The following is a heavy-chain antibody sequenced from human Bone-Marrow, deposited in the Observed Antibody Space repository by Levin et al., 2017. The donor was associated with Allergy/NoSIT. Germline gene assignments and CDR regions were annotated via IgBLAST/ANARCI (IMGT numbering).Heavy chain of an antibody. V-gene: IGHV3-15*07. J-gene: IGHJ4*02. CDR3: TTDPSEAHFKMGATTGFDY. Sequence: AGGSLRLSCAASGFTFSNAWMNWVRQAPGKGLEWVGRIKSKTDGGTTDYAAPVKGRFTISRDDSKNTLYLQMNSLKTEDTAVYYCTTDPSEAHFKMGATTGFDYWGQGTLVTVSS. CDR2: IKSKTDGGTT. D-gene: IGHD1-26*01. CDR1: GFTFSNAW.